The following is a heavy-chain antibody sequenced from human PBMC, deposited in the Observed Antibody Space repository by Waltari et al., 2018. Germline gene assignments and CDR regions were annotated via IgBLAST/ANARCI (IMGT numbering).Heavy chain of an antibody. CDR1: GFTFSSYS. CDR2: ISSSSSYI. V-gene: IGHV3-21*01. D-gene: IGHD6-13*01. J-gene: IGHJ4*02. CDR3: ARGAAADFDY. Sequence: EVQLVESGGGLVKPGGSLRLSCAASGFTFSSYSMNWVRQAPGKGVEWVSSISSSSSYIYYADSVKGRFTISRDNAKNSLYLQMNSLRAEDTAVYYCARGAAADFDYWGQGTLVTVSS.